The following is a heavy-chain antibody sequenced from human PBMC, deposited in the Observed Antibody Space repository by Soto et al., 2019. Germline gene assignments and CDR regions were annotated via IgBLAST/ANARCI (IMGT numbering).Heavy chain of an antibody. D-gene: IGHD5-18*01. CDR3: ARASPVVTDV. V-gene: IGHV4-30-4*01. Sequence: QVQLQESGPGLVKPSQTLSLTCTVSGGSISSGDYYWSWIRQPPGRGLEWIGYIYYSGSTYYNPSLKTRITISVDTPKTQFALRLSSVTAADTAVYYCARASPVVTDVWGQGTTVTVSS. J-gene: IGHJ6*02. CDR2: IYYSGST. CDR1: GGSISSGDYY.